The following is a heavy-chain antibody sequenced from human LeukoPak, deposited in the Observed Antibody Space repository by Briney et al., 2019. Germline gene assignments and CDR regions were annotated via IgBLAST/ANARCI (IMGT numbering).Heavy chain of an antibody. J-gene: IGHJ4*02. CDR1: GASIPSGPYS. CDR3: ARVVAVPQSVGYFFDY. V-gene: IGHV4-39*02. CDR2: MHYSGST. Sequence: PSETLSPTSSFSGASIPSGPYSWGGFRNPPGKGLEWFGNMHYSGSTYYNPSLESRVTISVDTSKNQFSLKLNSVTATDTAVYFCARVVAVPQSVGYFFDYWGQGTLVTVSS. D-gene: IGHD2-21*01.